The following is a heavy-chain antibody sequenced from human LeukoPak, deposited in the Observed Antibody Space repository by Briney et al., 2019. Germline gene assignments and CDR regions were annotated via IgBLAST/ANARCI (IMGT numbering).Heavy chain of an antibody. CDR1: GYSFTSYW. CDR2: IYPGDSDT. D-gene: IGHD3-22*01. Sequence: GESLKISCKGSGYSFTSYWIGWVRQMPGEGLEWMGIIYPGDSDTRYSPSFQGQVTISADKSISTAYLQWSSLKASDTAMYYCARQHDSSGYYWLNAFDIWGQGTMVTVSS. V-gene: IGHV5-51*01. CDR3: ARQHDSSGYYWLNAFDI. J-gene: IGHJ3*02.